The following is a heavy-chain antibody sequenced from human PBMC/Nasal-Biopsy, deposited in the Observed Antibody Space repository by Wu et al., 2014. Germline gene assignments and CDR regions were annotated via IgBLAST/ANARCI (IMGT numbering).Heavy chain of an antibody. Sequence: LRLSCAASGFTFSDHYMDWVRQAPGKGLEWVGRIGNKANSYTTDYAASVKGRFTISRDDSKNSLHLEMNSLKTEDTAVYYCVRTIVGRLLDDWGQGTLVTVSS. D-gene: IGHD3-10*02. CDR1: GFTFSDHY. J-gene: IGHJ4*02. V-gene: IGHV3-72*01. CDR3: VRTIVGRLLDD. CDR2: IGNKANSYTT.